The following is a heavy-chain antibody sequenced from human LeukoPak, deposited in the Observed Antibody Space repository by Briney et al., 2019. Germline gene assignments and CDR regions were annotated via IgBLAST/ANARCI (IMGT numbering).Heavy chain of an antibody. Sequence: SETLSLTCAVYGGSFSGYYWSWIRQPPGKGLEWIGEINHSGSTNYNPSLKSRVTISVDTSKNQFSLKLSSVTAADTAVYYCARRRQQPRGNYFDYWGQGTLVTVSS. CDR3: ARRRQQPRGNYFDY. V-gene: IGHV4-34*01. CDR2: INHSGST. CDR1: GGSFSGYY. D-gene: IGHD6-13*01. J-gene: IGHJ4*02.